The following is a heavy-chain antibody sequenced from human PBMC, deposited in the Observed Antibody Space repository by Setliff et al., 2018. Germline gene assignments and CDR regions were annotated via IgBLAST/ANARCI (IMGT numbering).Heavy chain of an antibody. Sequence: SETLSLTCAVYGDSFSDYYWSWIRQPPGKGLEWIEEINHRGSTNYIPSLKSRLTISVDRSKNQFSLKLSSVTAADTAVYYCARENYDSSGYYVGGDTNWFDPWGQGTLVTVSS. CDR3: ARENYDSSGYYVGGDTNWFDP. D-gene: IGHD3-22*01. J-gene: IGHJ5*02. CDR2: INHRGST. V-gene: IGHV4-34*01. CDR1: GDSFSDYY.